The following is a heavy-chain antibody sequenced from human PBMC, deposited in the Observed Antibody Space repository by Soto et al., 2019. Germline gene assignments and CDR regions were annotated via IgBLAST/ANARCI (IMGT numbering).Heavy chain of an antibody. D-gene: IGHD2-21*02. CDR2: IYYSGST. Sequence: SETLSLTCTVSGGSISSSSYYWGWIRQPPGKGLEWIGSIYYSGSTYYNPSLKSRVTISVDTSKNQFSLKLSSVTAADTAVYYCARPLSYCGGDCYSNAFDLWGQGTMVTVSS. CDR3: ARPLSYCGGDCYSNAFDL. V-gene: IGHV4-39*01. J-gene: IGHJ3*01. CDR1: GGSISSSSYY.